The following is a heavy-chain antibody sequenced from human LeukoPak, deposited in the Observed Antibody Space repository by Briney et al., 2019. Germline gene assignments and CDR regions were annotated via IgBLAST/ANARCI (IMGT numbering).Heavy chain of an antibody. D-gene: IGHD3-3*01. J-gene: IGHJ4*02. V-gene: IGHV3-64*01. Sequence: GGSLRLSCAASGFTFSSYAMHWVRQAPGKGLEYVSASSSNGGSTYYANSVKGRFTISRDNSKNTLYLQMGSLRAEDTAVYYCARGLPLGRNTIFGVVINAFYFDYWGQGTLVTVSS. CDR2: SSSNGGST. CDR1: GFTFSSYA. CDR3: ARGLPLGRNTIFGVVINAFYFDY.